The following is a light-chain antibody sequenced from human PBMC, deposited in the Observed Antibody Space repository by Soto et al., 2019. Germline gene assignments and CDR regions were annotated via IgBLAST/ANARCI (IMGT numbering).Light chain of an antibody. CDR2: DVN. J-gene: IGLJ1*01. Sequence: QSALTQPASVSGSPGQSSTISCTGTSSDIGGYKYVSWYQQHPGKVPKLLIYDVNNRPSGVSDRFSGSKSGNTASLTISGLQAEDEAEYYCCSYTSSTSLIFGGGTKVTVL. CDR1: SSDIGGYKY. V-gene: IGLV2-14*03. CDR3: CSYTSSTSLI.